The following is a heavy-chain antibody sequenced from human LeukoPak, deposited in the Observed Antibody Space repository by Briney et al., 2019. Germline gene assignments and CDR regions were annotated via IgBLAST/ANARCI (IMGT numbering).Heavy chain of an antibody. CDR1: GYTFSDYY. V-gene: IGHV1-2*02. D-gene: IGHD3-22*01. CDR2: INPNSGRT. J-gene: IGHJ4*02. CDR3: ARATIADSSTYYIDY. Sequence: ASVKVSCKASGYTFSDYYMHWVRQAPGQGLEWMGWINPNSGRTNYAQKFQGRVTMTRDMSISTAYMELSRLTSDDTAVYYCARATIADSSTYYIDYWGLGTLVTVSS.